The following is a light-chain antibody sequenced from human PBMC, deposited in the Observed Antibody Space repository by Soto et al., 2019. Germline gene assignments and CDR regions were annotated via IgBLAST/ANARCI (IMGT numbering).Light chain of an antibody. CDR3: SSYTSSSTYV. V-gene: IGLV2-18*02. CDR1: ISDVGFYAR. J-gene: IGLJ1*01. CDR2: DVT. Sequence: QSVLTQPPSVSGSPGQSVTISCTGTISDVGFYARVSWYQQPPGTAPKLLIYDVTSRPSGVPDRFSGSQSGKTASLTISGLRAEDEADYYCSSYTSSSTYVFGPGTKATV.